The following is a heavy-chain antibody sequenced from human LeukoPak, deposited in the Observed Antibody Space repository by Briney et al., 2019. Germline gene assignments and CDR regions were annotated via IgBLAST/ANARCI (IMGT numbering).Heavy chain of an antibody. Sequence: ASVKVSCKASGYTFTGYYMHWVRQAPGQGLEWMGGIIPIFGTASYAQKFQGRVTITADESTSTAYMELSSLRSEDTAVYYCARILLGRGLIVRGSGYYYGMDVWGQGTTVTVSS. CDR2: IIPIFGTA. D-gene: IGHD2/OR15-2a*01. CDR1: GYTFTGYY. V-gene: IGHV1-69*13. CDR3: ARILLGRGLIVRGSGYYYGMDV. J-gene: IGHJ6*02.